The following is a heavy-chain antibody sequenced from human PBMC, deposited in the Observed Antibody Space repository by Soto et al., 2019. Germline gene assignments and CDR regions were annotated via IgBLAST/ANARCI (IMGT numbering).Heavy chain of an antibody. V-gene: IGHV4-39*01. D-gene: IGHD6-13*01. CDR1: GGSISSSSYY. CDR3: ARHKDTSSWYLLPDY. Sequence: SETLSLTCTASGGSISSSSYYWGWIRQPPGKGLEWIGSIYYSGSTYYNPSLKSRVTISVDTSKNQFSLKLSSVAAADTAVYYCARHKDTSSWYLLPDYWGQGTLVTVSS. CDR2: IYYSGST. J-gene: IGHJ4*02.